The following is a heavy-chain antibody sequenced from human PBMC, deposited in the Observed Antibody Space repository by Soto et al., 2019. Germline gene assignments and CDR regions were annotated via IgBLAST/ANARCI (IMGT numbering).Heavy chain of an antibody. Sequence: EVQLLESGGGLVQPGGSLRLSCAASGFTFSSYAMSWVRQAPGKGLEWVSAISGSGGSTYYADSVKGRFTISRDNSKNPLYMQMNSLRAEDAAVYYCAKMRAAGMAGYFAYWGQGTLVTVSS. CDR3: AKMRAAGMAGYFAY. V-gene: IGHV3-23*01. J-gene: IGHJ4*02. CDR2: ISGSGGST. CDR1: GFTFSSYA. D-gene: IGHD6-13*01.